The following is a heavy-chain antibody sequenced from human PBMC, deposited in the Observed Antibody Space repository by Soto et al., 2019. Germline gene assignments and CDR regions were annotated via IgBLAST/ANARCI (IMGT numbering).Heavy chain of an antibody. J-gene: IGHJ4*02. D-gene: IGHD2-15*01. CDR2: IYYSGST. CDR1: GGSISSYY. CDR3: ARGRHCSGGSCYCDY. Sequence: SETLSLTCTVSGGSISSYYWSWIRQPPGKGLEWIGYIYYSGSTNYNPSLKSRVTISVDTSKNQFSLKLSSVTAADTAVYYCARGRHCSGGSCYCDYWGQGTLVTVSS. V-gene: IGHV4-59*12.